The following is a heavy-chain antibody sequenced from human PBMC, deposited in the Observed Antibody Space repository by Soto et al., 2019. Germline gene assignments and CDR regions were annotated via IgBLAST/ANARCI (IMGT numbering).Heavy chain of an antibody. CDR2: ISGSGGST. Sequence: EVQLLESGGGLVQPGGSLRLSCAASGFTFSSYAMSWVRQAPGKGLEWVSAISGSGGSTYYADSVKGRFTISRDNSXXTLYLQMNSLRAEDTAVYYCAKDNGAVAGTTASSYWGQGTLVTVSS. V-gene: IGHV3-23*01. CDR1: GFTFSSYA. J-gene: IGHJ4*02. D-gene: IGHD6-19*01. CDR3: AKDNGAVAGTTASSY.